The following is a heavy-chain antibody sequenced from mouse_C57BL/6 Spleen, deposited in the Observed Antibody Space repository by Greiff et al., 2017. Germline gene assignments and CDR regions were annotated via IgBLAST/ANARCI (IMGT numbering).Heavy chain of an antibody. CDR2: IYPRGGST. CDR3: ARDGFGYYGAWFAY. J-gene: IGHJ3*01. Sequence: VQLQQSGPELVKPGASVKLSCKASGYTFTNYDINWVKQRPGQGLEWIGWIYPRGGSTKYNEKFKVKATLTADTSSSTVYMELSRLTSEDSAVYFCARDGFGYYGAWFAYWGQGTLVTVSA. CDR1: GYTFTNYD. D-gene: IGHD1-1*02. V-gene: IGHV1-85*01.